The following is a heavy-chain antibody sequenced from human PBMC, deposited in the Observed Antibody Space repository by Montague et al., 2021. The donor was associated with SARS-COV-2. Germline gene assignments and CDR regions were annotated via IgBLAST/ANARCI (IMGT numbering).Heavy chain of an antibody. Sequence: SDTLSLTCTVSGGSINYYYWHWLRQSAAKGLEWIGRIYSSGNANXSPSLKSRVTMSVDTSQNQFSLKLNSSTAADTAVYYCARGDHPQSASWYFFDTWGQGALVTVSS. J-gene: IGHJ4*02. CDR2: IYSSGNA. CDR1: GGSINYYY. V-gene: IGHV4-4*07. D-gene: IGHD6-13*01. CDR3: ARGDHPQSASWYFFDT.